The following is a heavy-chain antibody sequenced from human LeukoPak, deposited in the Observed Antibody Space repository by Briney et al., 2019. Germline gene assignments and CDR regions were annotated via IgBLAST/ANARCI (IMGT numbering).Heavy chain of an antibody. V-gene: IGHV3-48*04. Sequence: GGSLRLSCAASGFTFSSYAMSWVRQAPGKGLEWISYISSASSSIYYADSVKGRFTISRDNAKNSLFLQMNSLRAEDTAVYYCARDEAAALNYWGQGTLVTVSS. D-gene: IGHD6-13*01. CDR2: ISSASSSI. CDR3: ARDEAAALNY. J-gene: IGHJ4*02. CDR1: GFTFSSYA.